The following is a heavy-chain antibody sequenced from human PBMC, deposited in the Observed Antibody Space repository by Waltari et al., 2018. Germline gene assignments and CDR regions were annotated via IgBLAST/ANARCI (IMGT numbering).Heavy chain of an antibody. D-gene: IGHD3-10*01. CDR1: GWSFSGYY. V-gene: IGHV4-34*01. J-gene: IGHJ4*02. CDR3: ARGLLFGRVY. CDR2: IKHSGST. Sequence: QVQLQQWGAGLLKPSETLSLTCAVYGWSFSGYYWSWIRQPPGQGLAWIGEIKHSGSTNCNPSLKSRVTISVDTSKNQFSLKLSSVTAADTAVYYCARGLLFGRVYWGQGTLVTVSS.